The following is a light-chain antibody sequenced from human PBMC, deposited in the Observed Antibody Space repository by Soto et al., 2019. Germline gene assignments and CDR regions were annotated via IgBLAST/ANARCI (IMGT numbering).Light chain of an antibody. CDR2: KAS. CDR3: QHYNSYSEA. CDR1: QSISSW. Sequence: VQMPPYPSTLSSSVGDRVTITCRASQSISSWLAWYQQKPGKAPKLLIYKASTLKSGVPSRFSGSGSGTEFTLTISSLQPDDFATYYCQHYNSYSEAFGQGTKVDIK. J-gene: IGKJ1*01. V-gene: IGKV1-5*03.